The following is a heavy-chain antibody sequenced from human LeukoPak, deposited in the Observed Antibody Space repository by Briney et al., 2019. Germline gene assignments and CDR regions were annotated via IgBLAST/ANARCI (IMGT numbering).Heavy chain of an antibody. D-gene: IGHD1-26*01. Sequence: SETLSLTCTVSGGSISSYYWSWIRQPPGKGLEWIGYIYYSGSTNYNPSLESRVTISVDTSKNQFSPKLSSVTAADTAVYYCARVGVGATGDYWGQGTLVTVSS. J-gene: IGHJ4*02. CDR3: ARVGVGATGDY. CDR2: IYYSGST. CDR1: GGSISSYY. V-gene: IGHV4-59*01.